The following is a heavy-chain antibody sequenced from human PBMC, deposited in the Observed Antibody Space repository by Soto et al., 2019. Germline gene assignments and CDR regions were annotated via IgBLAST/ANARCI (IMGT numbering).Heavy chain of an antibody. CDR2: VNWNGGST. CDR3: VRGASLNFDY. Sequence: EVQLVESGGGVLRPGGSLRLSCAASGFTFDDYGMSWARQAPGKGLEWVSGVNWNGGSTGYTDSVKGRFTISRDNAKNSLYLQMNSLRAEDTAFYYCVRGASLNFDYWGQGTLVTVSS. CDR1: GFTFDDYG. D-gene: IGHD1-26*01. V-gene: IGHV3-20*04. J-gene: IGHJ4*02.